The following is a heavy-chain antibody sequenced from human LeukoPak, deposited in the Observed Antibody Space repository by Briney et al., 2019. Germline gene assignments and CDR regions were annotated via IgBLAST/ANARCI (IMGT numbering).Heavy chain of an antibody. J-gene: IGHJ4*02. V-gene: IGHV1-69*06. D-gene: IGHD2-15*01. CDR2: IIPIFGTA. CDR1: GGTFSSYA. CDR3: ARDGKCSGGSCYFVY. Sequence: GASVKVSCKASGGTFSSYAISWVRQAPGQGLEWMGGIIPIFGTANYAQKFQGRVTITADKSTSTAYMELSSLRSEDTAVYYCARDGKCSGGSCYFVYWGQGTLVTVSS.